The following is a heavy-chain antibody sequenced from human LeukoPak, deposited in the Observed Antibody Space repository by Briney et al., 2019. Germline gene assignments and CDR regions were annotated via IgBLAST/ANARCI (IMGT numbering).Heavy chain of an antibody. Sequence: GTLSLTCAVSGGSISSNTWWSWVRQPPGKGLEWVSAISGSGGSTYYADSVKGRFTISRDNSKNTLYLQMNSLRAEDTAVYYCAKDGEYYYDSSGYSTYFDYWGQGTLVTVSS. D-gene: IGHD3-22*01. CDR3: AKDGEYYYDSSGYSTYFDY. V-gene: IGHV3-23*01. J-gene: IGHJ4*02. CDR1: GGSISSNT. CDR2: ISGSGGST.